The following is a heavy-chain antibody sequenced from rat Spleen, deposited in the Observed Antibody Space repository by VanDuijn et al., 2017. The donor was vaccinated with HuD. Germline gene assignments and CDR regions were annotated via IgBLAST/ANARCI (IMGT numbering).Heavy chain of an antibody. CDR2: MWSGGST. V-gene: IGHV2-15*01. D-gene: IGHD1-2*01. CDR3: TDYHMGWYFDF. CDR1: GFSLTSYT. J-gene: IGHJ1*01. Sequence: QVQLKESGPGLVQPSQTLSLTCTVSGFSLTSYTVSWVRQPPGKGLEWMGVMWSGGSTAYNSALKSRLSISRDTSKSQVFLRRNRLQTEDTAIYYCTDYHMGWYFDFWGPGTMVTVSS.